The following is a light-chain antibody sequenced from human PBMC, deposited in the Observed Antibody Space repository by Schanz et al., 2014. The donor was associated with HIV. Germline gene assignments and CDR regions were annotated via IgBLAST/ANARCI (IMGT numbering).Light chain of an antibody. V-gene: IGLV2-14*01. Sequence: QSALTQPASLSGSPGQSITISCTEINSDVGGYNFVSWYQQHPGKAPKLMIYDVSYRPSGISNRFSGSKSGSTASLTISGLQAEDEADYYCTSYTSSTWVFGGGTKVTVL. CDR1: NSDVGGYNF. J-gene: IGLJ3*02. CDR2: DVS. CDR3: TSYTSSTWV.